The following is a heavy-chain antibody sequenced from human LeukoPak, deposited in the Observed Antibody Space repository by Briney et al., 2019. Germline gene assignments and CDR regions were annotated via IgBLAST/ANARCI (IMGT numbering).Heavy chain of an antibody. Sequence: GGSLRLSCAASGFTFSRYTMNWVGQAPGKGLEWVSFISTSSSYIYYADSVKGRFTISRDNSKNTLYLQMNSLRAGDTAVYYCAKPHFDDWGQGTLVTVSS. CDR2: ISTSSSYI. CDR1: GFTFSRYT. V-gene: IGHV3-21*01. CDR3: AKPHFDD. J-gene: IGHJ4*02.